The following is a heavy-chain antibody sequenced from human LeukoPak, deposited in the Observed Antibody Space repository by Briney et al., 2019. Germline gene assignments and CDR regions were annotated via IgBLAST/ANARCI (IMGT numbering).Heavy chain of an antibody. J-gene: IGHJ4*02. Sequence: GASVKVSCKASGYTFTNYGITWMRQAPGQGLEWMGWINTDNGNTNYAQKLQGRVTITTDTSTSTAYMELRSLRSDDTAVFYCARDLVDGVGAPGAYWGQGALVTVSS. CDR1: GYTFTNYG. V-gene: IGHV1-18*01. CDR3: ARDLVDGVGAPGAY. D-gene: IGHD1-26*01. CDR2: INTDNGNT.